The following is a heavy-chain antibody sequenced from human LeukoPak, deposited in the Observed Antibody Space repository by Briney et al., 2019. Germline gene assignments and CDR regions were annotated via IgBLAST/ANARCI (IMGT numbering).Heavy chain of an antibody. D-gene: IGHD2-21*02. Sequence: SSETLSLTCAVYGGSFSGYYWSWIRQPPGKGLEWIGSIYYSGNTYYNPSLKSRVTLSVDTSKNQFSLKLNSVTAADTAVYYCARHGDCGGYCYSDYWGQGTLVTVSS. CDR2: IYYSGNT. CDR1: GGSFSGYY. J-gene: IGHJ4*02. CDR3: ARHGDCGGYCYSDY. V-gene: IGHV4-34*01.